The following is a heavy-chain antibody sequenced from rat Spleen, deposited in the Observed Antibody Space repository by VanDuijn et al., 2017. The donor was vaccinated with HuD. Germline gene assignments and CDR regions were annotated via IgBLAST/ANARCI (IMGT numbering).Heavy chain of an antibody. D-gene: IGHD1-4*01. CDR3: VRHGLPGYGWLAY. V-gene: IGHV5-20*01. CDR2: ISYNGVST. CDR1: GFTFSDYG. J-gene: IGHJ3*01. Sequence: EVQLVESGGGLVQPGRSLTLSCAASGFTFSDYGMVWVLQAPTKGLEWVASISYNGVSTYYRDSVKGRFTISRDNAKSTLYLQMDSLRSEDTATYSCVRHGLPGYGWLAYWGQGTLVTVSS.